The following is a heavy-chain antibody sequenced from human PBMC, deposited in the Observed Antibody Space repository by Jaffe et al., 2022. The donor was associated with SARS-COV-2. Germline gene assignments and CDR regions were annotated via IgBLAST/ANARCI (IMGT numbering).Heavy chain of an antibody. V-gene: IGHV1-69*08. J-gene: IGHJ5*02. CDR3: ARDTMVRGEPPYNWFDP. CDR2: IIPILGIA. D-gene: IGHD3-10*01. Sequence: QVQLVQSGAEVKKPGSSVKVSCKASGGTFSSYTISWVRQAPGQGLEWMGRIIPILGIANYAQKFQGRVTITADKSTSTAYMELSSLRSEDTAVYYCARDTMVRGEPPYNWFDPWGQGTLVTVSS. CDR1: GGTFSSYT.